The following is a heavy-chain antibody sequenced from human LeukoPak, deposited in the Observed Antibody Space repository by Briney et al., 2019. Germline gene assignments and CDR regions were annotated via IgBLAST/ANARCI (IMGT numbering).Heavy chain of an antibody. CDR3: ARSVRRGSGSYYKD. J-gene: IGHJ4*02. Sequence: SETLSLTCAVYGGSFSGYYWNWIRQPPGKGLEWIGEINHSGSTNYNPSLKSRVTISVDTSKNQFSLKLSSVTAADTAVYYCARSVRRGSGSYYKDWGQGTLVTVSS. CDR1: GGSFSGYY. CDR2: INHSGST. V-gene: IGHV4-34*01. D-gene: IGHD3-10*01.